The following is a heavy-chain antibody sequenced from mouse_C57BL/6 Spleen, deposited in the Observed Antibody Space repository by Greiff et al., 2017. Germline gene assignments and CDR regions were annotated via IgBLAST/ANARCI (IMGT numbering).Heavy chain of an antibody. CDR3: SRPYYYGSTDYFDY. D-gene: IGHD1-1*01. Sequence: EVQLQQSGPELVKPGASVKISCKASGYTFTDYYMNWVKQSHGKSLEWIGDINPNNGGTSYNQKFKGKATLTVDTYSSTAYMELRSLTSEDSAVYYCSRPYYYGSTDYFDYWGQGTTLTVSA. CDR1: GYTFTDYY. CDR2: INPNNGGT. J-gene: IGHJ2*01. V-gene: IGHV1-26*01.